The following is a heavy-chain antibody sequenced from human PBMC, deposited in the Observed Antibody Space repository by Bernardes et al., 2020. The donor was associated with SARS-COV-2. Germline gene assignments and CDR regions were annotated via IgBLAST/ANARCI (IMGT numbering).Heavy chain of an antibody. CDR1: GGSISSSSYY. V-gene: IGHV4-39*01. D-gene: IGHD2-21*02. Sequence: SETLSLTCTVSGGSISSSSYYWGWIRQPPGKGLEWIGSIYYSGSTYYNPSLKSRVTISVDTSKNQFSLKLSSVTAADTAVYYCARHVAKHIVVVTAIIRGGIGSAFDIWGQGTMVTVSS. J-gene: IGHJ3*02. CDR3: ARHVAKHIVVVTAIIRGGIGSAFDI. CDR2: IYYSGST.